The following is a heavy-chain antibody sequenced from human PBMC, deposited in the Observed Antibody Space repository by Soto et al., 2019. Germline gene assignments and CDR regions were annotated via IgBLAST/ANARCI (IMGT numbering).Heavy chain of an antibody. D-gene: IGHD3-10*01. CDR2: INHSGST. Sequence: SETLSLTCAVYGGSFSGYYWSWIRQPPGKGLEWIGEINHSGSTNYNPSLKSRVTISVDTSKNQFSLKLSSVTAADMAVYYCARGSESRARFYYYYYGMDVWGQGTTVTVSS. V-gene: IGHV4-34*01. CDR3: ARGSESRARFYYYYYGMDV. CDR1: GGSFSGYY. J-gene: IGHJ6*02.